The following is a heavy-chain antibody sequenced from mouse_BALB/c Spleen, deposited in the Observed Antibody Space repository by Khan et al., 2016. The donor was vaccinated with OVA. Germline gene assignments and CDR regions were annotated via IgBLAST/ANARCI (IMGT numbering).Heavy chain of an antibody. Sequence: QIQLVQSGPELKKPGETVKISCKASGYTFTNYGMNWVKQAPGKGLKWMGWINPYTGEPTYADDFKGRFAFSLETSANTAYLQINNLKNEDTATYFCARPPYFSYGMDYWGQGTSVTVSS. CDR2: INPYTGEP. V-gene: IGHV9-3-1*01. CDR1: GYTFTNYG. CDR3: ARPPYFSYGMDY. J-gene: IGHJ4*01. D-gene: IGHD2-10*01.